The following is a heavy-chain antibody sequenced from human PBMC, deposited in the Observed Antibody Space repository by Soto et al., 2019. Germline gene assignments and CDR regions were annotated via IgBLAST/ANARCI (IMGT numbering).Heavy chain of an antibody. CDR1: GFTFSSYA. V-gene: IGHV3-30-3*01. CDR2: ISYDGSNK. Sequence: QVQLVESGGGVVQPGRSLRLSCAASGFTFSSYAMHWVRQAPGKGLEWVAVISYDGSNKYYADSVKGRFTISRDNSKNTLYLQMNSLRAEDTAVYYCAREPVGTVPPTHYYYYYGMDVWGQGTTVTVSS. D-gene: IGHD4-4*01. J-gene: IGHJ6*02. CDR3: AREPVGTVPPTHYYYYYGMDV.